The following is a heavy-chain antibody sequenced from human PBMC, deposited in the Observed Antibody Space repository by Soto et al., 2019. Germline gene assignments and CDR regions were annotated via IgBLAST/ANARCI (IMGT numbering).Heavy chain of an antibody. CDR1: GFTFSSYS. CDR3: ARASGRITVFGIVFAEYYYGMDV. Sequence: PGGSLRLSCTASGFTFSSYSMNWVRQAPGKGLEWVSPISRSSSHMYYADSVKGRFTISRDNAKNSLYLQMNSLRAEDTAVYYCARASGRITVFGIVFAEYYYGMDVWGQGTTVTVSS. CDR2: ISRSSSHM. J-gene: IGHJ6*02. V-gene: IGHV3-21*01. D-gene: IGHD3-3*01.